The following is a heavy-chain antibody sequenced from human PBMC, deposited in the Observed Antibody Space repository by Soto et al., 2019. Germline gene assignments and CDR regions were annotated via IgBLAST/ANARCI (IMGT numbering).Heavy chain of an antibody. CDR3: ARELQGLYYFDY. CDR1: GFTFSSYG. Sequence: PGGSLRLSCAASGFTFSSYGMHWVRQAPGKGLGWVAVISYDGSNKYYADSVKGRFTISRDNSKNTLYLQMSSLRSDDTAVYYCARELQGLYYFDYWGQGXLVTVYS. CDR2: ISYDGSNK. V-gene: IGHV3-30*03. D-gene: IGHD4-4*01. J-gene: IGHJ4*02.